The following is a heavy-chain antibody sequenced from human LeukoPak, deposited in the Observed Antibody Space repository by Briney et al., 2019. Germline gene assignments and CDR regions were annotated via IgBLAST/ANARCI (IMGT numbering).Heavy chain of an antibody. J-gene: IGHJ4*02. D-gene: IGHD3-22*01. Sequence: GGSLRLSCAASGFTFSSYAMSWVRQSPGKGLEWVSAISGSGGNTYSADSVKGRCTISRDNSLQVLFLHMNSLRAEDTAVYYCARGMSATSGYLELEYWGQGALVTVST. CDR2: ISGSGGNT. CDR3: ARGMSATSGYLELEY. CDR1: GFTFSSYA. V-gene: IGHV3-23*01.